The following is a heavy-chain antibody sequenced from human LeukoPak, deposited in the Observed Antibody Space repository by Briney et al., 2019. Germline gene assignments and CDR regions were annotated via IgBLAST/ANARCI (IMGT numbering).Heavy chain of an antibody. CDR3: AKAASGNWNDVSDY. Sequence: GGSLRLSCAASGFTFSTYAMSWVRQAPGKGLEWVSAISGRGVSTSYADSVRGRFTISRDNSKNTLYLQMKSLRAEDTAVYYCAKAASGNWNDVSDYWGQGTLVTVSS. J-gene: IGHJ4*02. V-gene: IGHV3-23*01. CDR2: ISGRGVST. D-gene: IGHD1-20*01. CDR1: GFTFSTYA.